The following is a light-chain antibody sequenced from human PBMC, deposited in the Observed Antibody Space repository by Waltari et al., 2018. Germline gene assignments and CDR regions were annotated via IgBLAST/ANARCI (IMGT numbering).Light chain of an antibody. CDR1: SCDIGFSNY. J-gene: IGLJ3*02. CDR3: NSYTGYYTWV. Sequence: QSALTQPASVSGSLGQSITISCTGTSCDIGFSNYVSWYQQHPGKAPKFLIYEVLKWHSGVSRRFSGSKSGNTASRTISGLQAEDEADYYCNSYTGYYTWVFGGGTKLTVL. V-gene: IGLV2-14*01. CDR2: EVL.